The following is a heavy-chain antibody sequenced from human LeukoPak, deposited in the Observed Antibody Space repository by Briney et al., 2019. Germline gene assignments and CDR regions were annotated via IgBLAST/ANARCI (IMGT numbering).Heavy chain of an antibody. CDR2: ISSSGSTI. J-gene: IGHJ3*02. V-gene: IGHV3-11*01. CDR3: ARDDYYYDSSGYPPDAFDI. Sequence: GGSLRLSCAASGFTFSDYYMSWIRQAPGKGLEWVSYISSSGSTIYYADSVRGRFTISRDNAKNSLYLQMNSLRAEDTAVYYCARDDYYYDSSGYPPDAFDIWGQGTMVTVSS. CDR1: GFTFSDYY. D-gene: IGHD3-22*01.